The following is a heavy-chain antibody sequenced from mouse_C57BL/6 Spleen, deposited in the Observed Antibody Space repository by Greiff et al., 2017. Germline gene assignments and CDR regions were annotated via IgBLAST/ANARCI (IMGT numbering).Heavy chain of an antibody. CDR2: IYPGDGDT. CDR1: GYAFSSSW. CDR3: ARNDYDVGFDY. Sequence: ESGPELVKPGASVKISCKASGYAFSSSWMNWVKQRPGKGLEWIGRIYPGDGDTNYNGKFKGKATLTADKSSSTAYMQLSSLTSEDSAVYFCARNDYDVGFDYWGQGTTLTVSS. D-gene: IGHD2-4*01. V-gene: IGHV1-82*01. J-gene: IGHJ2*01.